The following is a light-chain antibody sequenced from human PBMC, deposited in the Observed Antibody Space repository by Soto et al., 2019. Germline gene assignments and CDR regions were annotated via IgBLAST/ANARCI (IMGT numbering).Light chain of an antibody. Sequence: EIVLTQSPGTLSLSPGERATLSCRASQSVSSSYLAWYQQKPGQAPRLLIYGASSRATGIPDRFSASGSGTAFTLTLRRLELEDCVVYYCQEYGSEWLTFGGGARGEIK. CDR1: QSVSSSY. CDR2: GAS. CDR3: QEYGSEWLT. J-gene: IGKJ4*01. V-gene: IGKV3-20*01.